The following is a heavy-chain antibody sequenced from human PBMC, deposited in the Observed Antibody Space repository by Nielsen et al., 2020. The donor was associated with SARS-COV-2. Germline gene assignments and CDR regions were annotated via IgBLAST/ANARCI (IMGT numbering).Heavy chain of an antibody. CDR1: GFTFSSYA. CDR2: ISGSGGST. D-gene: IGHD6-13*01. Sequence: GESLKISCAASGFTFSSYAMSWVRQAPGKGLEWVSAISGSGGSTYYADSVKGRFTISRDNSKNTLYLQMNSLRAENTAVYYCAKVSAAGIFDYWGQGTLVTVSS. J-gene: IGHJ4*02. V-gene: IGHV3-23*01. CDR3: AKVSAAGIFDY.